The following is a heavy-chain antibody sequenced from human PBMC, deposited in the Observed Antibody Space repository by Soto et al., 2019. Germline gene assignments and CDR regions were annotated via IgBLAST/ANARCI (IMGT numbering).Heavy chain of an antibody. CDR2: INPNSGGT. J-gene: IGHJ6*02. D-gene: IGHD6-6*01. Sequence: ASVKVCCKASGYTFTGYYMHWVRQAPGQGLEWMGWINPNSGGTNYAQKFQGWVTMTRDTSISTAYMELSRLRSDDTAVYYCAREYSSSSFAYYYYGMDVWGQGTTVTVSS. CDR3: AREYSSSSFAYYYYGMDV. V-gene: IGHV1-2*04. CDR1: GYTFTGYY.